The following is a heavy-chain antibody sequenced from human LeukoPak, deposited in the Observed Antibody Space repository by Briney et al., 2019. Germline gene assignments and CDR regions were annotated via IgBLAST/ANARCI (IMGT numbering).Heavy chain of an antibody. CDR1: GFTFSSYA. CDR2: ISYDGSNK. V-gene: IGHV3-30*04. CDR3: ARDSPQYNWNDWGPFDY. D-gene: IGHD1-1*01. J-gene: IGHJ4*02. Sequence: GRSLRLSCAASGFTFSSYAMHWVRQAPGKGPEWVAVISYDGSNKYYADSVKGRFTISRDNSKNTLYLQMNSLRAEDTVVYYCARDSPQYNWNDWGPFDYWGQGTLVTVSS.